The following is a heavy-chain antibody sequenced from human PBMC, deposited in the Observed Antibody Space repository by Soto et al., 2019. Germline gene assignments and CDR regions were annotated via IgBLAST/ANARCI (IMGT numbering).Heavy chain of an antibody. Sequence: SGPTLVNPTQTLTLTCTFSGFSLTTSGMRVSWIRQPPGKAPEWLARIDWDDDKVYSRSLRTRLTISKDTSKNQVVLIMTNMDPVDTATYYCARTRVVSAVNYGMDVWGQGTTVTVSS. CDR3: ARTRVVSAVNYGMDV. V-gene: IGHV2-70*04. CDR1: GFSLTTSGMR. J-gene: IGHJ6*02. D-gene: IGHD2-15*01. CDR2: IDWDDDK.